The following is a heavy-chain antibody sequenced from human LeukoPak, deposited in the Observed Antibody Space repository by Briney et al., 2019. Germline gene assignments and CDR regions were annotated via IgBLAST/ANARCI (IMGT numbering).Heavy chain of an antibody. CDR3: AKETYATKAFDI. D-gene: IGHD2-2*01. CDR2: INWNSGSI. CDR1: GLTFDDYA. Sequence: PGRSLRLSCAASGLTFDDYAMHWVRQAPGKGLEWVSRINWNSGSIDYADSVKGRFTISRDNAKNSLYLQMNSLRAEDTALYYCAKETYATKAFDIWGQGTMVTVSS. V-gene: IGHV3-9*01. J-gene: IGHJ3*02.